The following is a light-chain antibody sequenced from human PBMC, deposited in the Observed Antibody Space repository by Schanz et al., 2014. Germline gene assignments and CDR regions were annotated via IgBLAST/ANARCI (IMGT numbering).Light chain of an antibody. V-gene: IGLV1-44*01. CDR3: ATWDDGLTARV. Sequence: QSVLTQPPSASGTPGQRVTISCSGSSSNIGTNTVIWYQQLPGTAPKLLIHSTNQRPSGVPDRFSGSKSGTSASLAIIGLXXXDEADYYCATWDDGLTARVFGGGTKVTVL. CDR2: STN. J-gene: IGLJ3*02. CDR1: SSNIGTNT.